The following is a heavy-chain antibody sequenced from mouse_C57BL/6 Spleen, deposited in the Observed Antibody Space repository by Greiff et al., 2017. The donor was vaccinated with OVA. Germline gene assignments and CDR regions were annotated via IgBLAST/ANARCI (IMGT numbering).Heavy chain of an antibody. V-gene: IGHV1-42*01. CDR3: ATDSSGYVHYAMDY. CDR1: GYSFTGYY. J-gene: IGHJ4*01. Sequence: VQLKESGPELVKPGASVKISCKASGYSFTGYYMNWVKQSPEKSLEWIGEINPSTGGTTYNQKFKATATLTVDKSSSTSYMQLKILTSEDSAVYYCATDSSGYVHYAMDYWGQGTSGTVSS. CDR2: INPSTGGT. D-gene: IGHD3-2*02.